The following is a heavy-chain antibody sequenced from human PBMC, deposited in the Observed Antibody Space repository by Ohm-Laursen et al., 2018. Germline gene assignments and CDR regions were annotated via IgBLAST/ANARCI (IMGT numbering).Heavy chain of an antibody. Sequence: VASVKVSCKASGYPFTFYEINWVRQATGQGLEWLGWMNPDSGNTGSAQKFQGRVTMTTDTSTSTAYMELRSLRSDDTAVYYCARDLLKIPYYFDYWGQGTLVTVSS. CDR2: MNPDSGNT. V-gene: IGHV1-8*01. CDR1: GYPFTFYE. CDR3: ARDLLKIPYYFDY. J-gene: IGHJ4*02.